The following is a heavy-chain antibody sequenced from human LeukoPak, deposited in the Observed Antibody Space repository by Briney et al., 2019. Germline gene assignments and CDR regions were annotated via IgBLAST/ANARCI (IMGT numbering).Heavy chain of an antibody. Sequence: ASVKVSCKTSGYTFTTYGISWVRQAPGQGLEWMGWISGYNGNTNYAQKVQGRVTMTTDTSTTTAYMELRSLRSDDTAVYYCARPEVNYYDSFFDFWGQGTLVTVSS. CDR1: GYTFTTYG. V-gene: IGHV1-18*01. CDR3: ARPEVNYYDSFFDF. D-gene: IGHD3-22*01. J-gene: IGHJ4*02. CDR2: ISGYNGNT.